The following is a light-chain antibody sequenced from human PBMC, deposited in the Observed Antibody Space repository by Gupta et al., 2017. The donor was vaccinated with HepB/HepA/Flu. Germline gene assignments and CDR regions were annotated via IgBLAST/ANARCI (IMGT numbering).Light chain of an antibody. Sequence: SYELPQPPSVSVSPGQTARITCSGDALPKQYAYWYQQKPGQAPVLVIYKDSERPSGIPERFSGSSSGTTVTVTISGVQAEDEADYYCQSADRSGTVVFGGGTKLTVL. CDR1: ALPKQY. V-gene: IGLV3-25*03. CDR2: KDS. J-gene: IGLJ2*01. CDR3: QSADRSGTVV.